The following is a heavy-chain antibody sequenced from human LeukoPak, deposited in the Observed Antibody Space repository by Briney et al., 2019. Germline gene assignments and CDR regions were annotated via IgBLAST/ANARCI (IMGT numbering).Heavy chain of an antibody. Sequence: SETLSLTCTVSGGSISSGDYYWSWIRQPPGKGLEWIGYIYYSGSTYYNPSLKSRVTISMDTSKNQFSLRVTSVTAADTAVYYCAGGSDTDYFNNWGQGTLVTVSS. CDR3: AGGSDTDYFNN. CDR1: GGSISSGDYY. CDR2: IYYSGST. D-gene: IGHD2-21*02. V-gene: IGHV4-30-4*02. J-gene: IGHJ4*02.